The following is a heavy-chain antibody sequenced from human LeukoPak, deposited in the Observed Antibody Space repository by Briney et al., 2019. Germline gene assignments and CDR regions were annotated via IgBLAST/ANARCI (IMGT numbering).Heavy chain of an antibody. CDR3: VGYSSSFDY. D-gene: IGHD3-22*01. Sequence: SGGSLRLSCSASGFTFSSYGMHWVRQAPDKGLEWVAVISYDGSNKYYADSVKGRFTISRDNSKNTLYLQMNSLRAEDTAVYYCVGYSSSFDYWGQGTLVTVSS. CDR1: GFTFSSYG. J-gene: IGHJ4*02. V-gene: IGHV3-30*03. CDR2: ISYDGSNK.